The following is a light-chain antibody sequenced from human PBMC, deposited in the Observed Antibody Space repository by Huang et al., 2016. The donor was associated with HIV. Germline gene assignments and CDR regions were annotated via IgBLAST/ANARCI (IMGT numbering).Light chain of an antibody. V-gene: IGKV2-30*02. CDR2: KVS. CDR1: QTLVHDGGNTY. CDR3: MQGIYWPLT. Sequence: VVMTQSPLSLPVTLGQPASISCRSSQTLVHDGGNTYLNWFQQRPGQSPRRLIYKVSNRDSGVPDRFSGSGSGTEFTLKISRVEAEDVGVYYCMQGIYWPLTFGPGTKVHIK. J-gene: IGKJ3*01.